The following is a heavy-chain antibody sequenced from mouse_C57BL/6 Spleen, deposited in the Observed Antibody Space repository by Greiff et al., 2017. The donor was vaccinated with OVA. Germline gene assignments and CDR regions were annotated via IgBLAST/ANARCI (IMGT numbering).Heavy chain of an antibody. Sequence: QVQLQQSGPELVKPGASVKITCKASGYAFSSSWMNWVKQRPGKGLEWIGRIYPGDGDTNYKGKFKGKATLTADKSSSTVYMQLSSLTSEDSAVYFCARWDDYEGDYWGQGTTLTVSA. V-gene: IGHV1-82*01. D-gene: IGHD2-4*01. J-gene: IGHJ2*01. CDR3: ARWDDYEGDY. CDR1: GYAFSSSW. CDR2: IYPGDGDT.